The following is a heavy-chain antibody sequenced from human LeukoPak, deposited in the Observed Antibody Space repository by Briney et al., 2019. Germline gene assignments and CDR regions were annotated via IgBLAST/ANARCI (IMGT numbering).Heavy chain of an antibody. V-gene: IGHV3-66*01. CDR1: GFTVSNSY. CDR3: AKTNNYAYVH. CDR2: IYADGGT. D-gene: IGHD5-18*01. J-gene: IGHJ4*02. Sequence: GGSLRLSCAASGFTVSNSYMTWVRQAPGKGLEWVSIIYADGGTYYADSLKGRFTISRDISKNTVFLQMNSLRAEDTAVYYCAKTNNYAYVHWGQGTLVTVSS.